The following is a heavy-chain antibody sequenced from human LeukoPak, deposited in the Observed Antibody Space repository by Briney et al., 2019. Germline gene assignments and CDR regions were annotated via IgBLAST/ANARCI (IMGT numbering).Heavy chain of an antibody. D-gene: IGHD6-19*01. V-gene: IGHV3-23*01. CDR2: ISGSGGST. CDR3: AKFHVNFSSGWLRSFDY. Sequence: GGSLRLSCAASGFTFSSYAMSWVRQAPGKGLEWVSAISGSGGSTYYADSVKGRFTISRDNSKNTLYLQMNSLRAEDTAIYYCAKFHVNFSSGWLRSFDYWGQGTLVTVSS. J-gene: IGHJ4*02. CDR1: GFTFSSYA.